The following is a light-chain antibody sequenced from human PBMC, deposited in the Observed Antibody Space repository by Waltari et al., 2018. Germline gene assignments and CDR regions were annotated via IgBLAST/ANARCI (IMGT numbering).Light chain of an antibody. CDR2: GAS. CDR3: QQYNNWPYT. J-gene: IGKJ2*01. V-gene: IGKV3-15*01. CDR1: QSVSSN. Sequence: EIVMTQSPATLSVSAGERITLSCRASQSVSSNLAWYQQKPGQAPRLLIYGASTRATGIPGRFSGSGSGTEFTLTIRSLQSEDFAVYYCQQYNNWPYTFGQGTKLEIK.